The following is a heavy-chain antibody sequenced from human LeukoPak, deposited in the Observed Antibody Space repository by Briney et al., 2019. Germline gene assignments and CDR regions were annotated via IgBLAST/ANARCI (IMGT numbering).Heavy chain of an antibody. CDR3: ATPYGIVGADDAFDI. CDR1: GYTLTELS. Sequence: GASVKVSCKVSGYTLTELSMHWVRQAPGKGLEWMGGFDPEDGETIHAQKFQGRVTMTEDTSTDTAYMELSSLRSEDTAVYYCATPYGIVGADDAFDIWGQGTMVTVSS. D-gene: IGHD1-26*01. CDR2: FDPEDGET. V-gene: IGHV1-24*01. J-gene: IGHJ3*02.